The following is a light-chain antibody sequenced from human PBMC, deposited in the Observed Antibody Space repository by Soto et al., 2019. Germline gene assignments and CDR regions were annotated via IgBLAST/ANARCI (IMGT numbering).Light chain of an antibody. CDR2: GAS. CDR1: QSVSSNY. V-gene: IGKV3-20*01. J-gene: IGKJ2*01. Sequence: EIVLTQSPGTLSLSPGERATLSCRASQSVSSNYLAWYQQKPGQAPRLLIYGASSRLTGIPDRFRCSGSGTDFTLTISRLEPEDFEVAYCQQYGSSPPVYTFGQGTKLEIK. CDR3: QQYGSSPPVYT.